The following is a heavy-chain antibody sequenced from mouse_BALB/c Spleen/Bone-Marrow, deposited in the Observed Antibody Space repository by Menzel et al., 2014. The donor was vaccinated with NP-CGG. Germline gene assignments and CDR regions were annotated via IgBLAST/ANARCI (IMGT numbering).Heavy chain of an antibody. Sequence: EVQLQQSGPGLVKPSQSLSLTCSVTGYSITSSYYWNWIRQFPGNKLEWMGYISYDGINNYNPSLKNRISITRDTSKNQFFLRLNSVTTEDTAIYYCAALWSEGYYFDYWGQGATLTVSS. CDR3: AALWSEGYYFDY. V-gene: IGHV3-6*02. CDR2: ISYDGIN. J-gene: IGHJ2*01. CDR1: GYSITSSYY.